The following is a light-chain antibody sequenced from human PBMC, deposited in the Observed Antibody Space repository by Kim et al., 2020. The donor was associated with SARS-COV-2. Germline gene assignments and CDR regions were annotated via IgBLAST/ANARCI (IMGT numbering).Light chain of an antibody. J-gene: IGKJ5*01. Sequence: DTLMTQSPATLSVSPGERATLSCRASQSVDSALAWYQHQVGQAPRLLIYGVSTRATGVPARFSGSGSGTEFTLTISSLQSEDFAVYSCQQYNNWQITFGQGTRLEIK. CDR3: QQYNNWQIT. CDR1: QSVDSA. V-gene: IGKV3-15*01. CDR2: GVS.